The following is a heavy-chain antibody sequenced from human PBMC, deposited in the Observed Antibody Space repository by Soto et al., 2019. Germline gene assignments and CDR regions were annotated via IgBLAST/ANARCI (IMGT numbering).Heavy chain of an antibody. J-gene: IGHJ4*02. CDR2: IYYSGST. CDR3: ARVAPDLYGSGSYPSAHFDY. V-gene: IGHV4-31*03. D-gene: IGHD3-10*01. Sequence: QVQLQESGPGLVKPSQTLSLTCTVSGGSISSGGYYWSWIRQHPGKGLEWIGYIYYSGSTYYNPSLKSRVTISVDTSKNQFSLKLSSVTAADTAVYYCARVAPDLYGSGSYPSAHFDYWGQGTLVTVSS. CDR1: GGSISSGGYY.